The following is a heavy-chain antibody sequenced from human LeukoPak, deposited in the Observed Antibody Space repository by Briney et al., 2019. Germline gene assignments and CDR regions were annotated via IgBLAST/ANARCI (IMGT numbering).Heavy chain of an antibody. CDR1: GYTFTGYY. V-gene: IGHV1-2*04. D-gene: IGHD6-6*01. J-gene: IGHJ3*02. Sequence: ASVKVSCKASGYTFTGYYMHWVRQAPGQGLEWMGWINPNSGGTNYAQKFQGWVTMTRDTSISTAYMELSRLRSDDTAVYYCARDGHSSSSVPARNTLPAFDIWGQGTMVTVSS. CDR2: INPNSGGT. CDR3: ARDGHSSSSVPARNTLPAFDI.